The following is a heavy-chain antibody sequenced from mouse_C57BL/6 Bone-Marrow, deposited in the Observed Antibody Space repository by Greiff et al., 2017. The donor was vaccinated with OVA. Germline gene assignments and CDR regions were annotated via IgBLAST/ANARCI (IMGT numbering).Heavy chain of an antibody. D-gene: IGHD1-1*01. V-gene: IGHV14-2*01. Sequence: VHVKQSGAELVKPGASVKLSCTASGFNIKDYYMHWVKQRTEQGLEWIGRIDPEDGETKYAPKFQGKATITADTSSNTAYLQLSSLTSEDTAVYYCATPLYYGSSPWYFDVWGTGTTVTVSS. J-gene: IGHJ1*03. CDR2: IDPEDGET. CDR1: GFNIKDYY. CDR3: ATPLYYGSSPWYFDV.